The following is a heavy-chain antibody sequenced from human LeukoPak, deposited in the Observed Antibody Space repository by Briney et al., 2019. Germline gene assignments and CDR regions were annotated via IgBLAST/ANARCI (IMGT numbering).Heavy chain of an antibody. D-gene: IGHD5-12*01. V-gene: IGHV4-59*11. Sequence: SETLSLTCTVSDGSISSHYWSWIRQPPGKGLEWIGYIYYSGSTNYNPSLKSRVTISVDTSKNQFSLKLSSVTAADTAVYYCARVLRIRGYSGHGTNYYYMDVWGKGTTVTVSS. J-gene: IGHJ6*03. CDR1: DGSISSHY. CDR2: IYYSGST. CDR3: ARVLRIRGYSGHGTNYYYMDV.